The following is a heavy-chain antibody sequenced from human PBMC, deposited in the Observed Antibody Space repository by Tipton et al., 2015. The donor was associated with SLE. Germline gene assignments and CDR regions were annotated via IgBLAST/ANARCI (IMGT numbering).Heavy chain of an antibody. D-gene: IGHD1-26*01. CDR3: ARSLSRKWTLDR. V-gene: IGHV4-59*12. CDR2: IHHSGST. J-gene: IGHJ5*02. Sequence: TLSLTCTVSGGSISSYYWSWIRQPPGKGLEWIGYIHHSGSTNYNPSLQSRVTISVDTSKNQFSLKLSSVTAADTAVYYCARSLSRKWTLDRWGQGTLVTVSS. CDR1: GGSISSYY.